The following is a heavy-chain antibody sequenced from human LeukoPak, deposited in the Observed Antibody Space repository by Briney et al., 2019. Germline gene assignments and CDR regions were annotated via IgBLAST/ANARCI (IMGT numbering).Heavy chain of an antibody. Sequence: SVKVSCKASGGTFSSYAISWVRQAPGQGLEWMGRIIPILGIANYAQKFQGRVTITADKSTSTAYMDLSSLRSEDTAVYYCARDYYDSSGYLYSFDYWGQGTLVTVSS. CDR2: IIPILGIA. V-gene: IGHV1-69*04. J-gene: IGHJ4*02. CDR1: GGTFSSYA. CDR3: ARDYYDSSGYLYSFDY. D-gene: IGHD3-22*01.